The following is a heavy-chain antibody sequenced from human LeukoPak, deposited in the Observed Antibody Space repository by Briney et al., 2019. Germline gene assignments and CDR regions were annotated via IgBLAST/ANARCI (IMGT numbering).Heavy chain of an antibody. Sequence: GGSLRLSCVASGFTFTKCAMSWIRQAPGKGLEWVAIITATGDTAYYADSVKGRFTISRDNSRNTVYMQIDSLRAEDTAIYYCAGDRNSDWYSPLDYWGQGSQVTVSP. CDR3: AGDRNSDWYSPLDY. CDR2: ITATGDTA. CDR1: GFTFTKCA. D-gene: IGHD6-19*01. J-gene: IGHJ4*02. V-gene: IGHV3-23*01.